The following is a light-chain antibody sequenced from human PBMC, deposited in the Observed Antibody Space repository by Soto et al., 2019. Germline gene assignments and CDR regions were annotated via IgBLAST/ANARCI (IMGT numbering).Light chain of an antibody. Sequence: EIVMTQSPATLSVSPGERATLSCRASQSVSSNLAWYQQKPGQAPRLLIYGASTRATGVTARFSGSGSGTEFTLTISSLQSEDFAVYYCQQYNNWPWTCGQATKVEIK. CDR1: QSVSSN. CDR2: GAS. V-gene: IGKV3-15*01. J-gene: IGKJ1*01. CDR3: QQYNNWPWT.